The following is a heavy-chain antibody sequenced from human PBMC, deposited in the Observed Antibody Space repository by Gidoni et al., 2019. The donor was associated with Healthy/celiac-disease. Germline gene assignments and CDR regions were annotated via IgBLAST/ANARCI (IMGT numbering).Heavy chain of an antibody. CDR3: ASSELYYYGMDV. D-gene: IGHD1-7*01. V-gene: IGHV3-30-3*01. CDR2: ISYDGSNK. Sequence: QGQLVESGGGVVQPGRSQRLSWAAAGVPFSSYAMHWVRQAPGKGLEWVAVISYDGSNKCYADSVKGRFTISRDNSKNTLYLQMNSLRAEDMAVYYCASSELYYYGMDVWGQGTTVTVSS. J-gene: IGHJ6*02. CDR1: GVPFSSYA.